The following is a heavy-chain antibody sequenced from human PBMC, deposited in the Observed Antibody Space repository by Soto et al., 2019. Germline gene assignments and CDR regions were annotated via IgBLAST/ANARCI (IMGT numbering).Heavy chain of an antibody. Sequence: SETLSLTCVVSGNSISTTNWWSWARQSPGKGLEWIGEIYHSGSTNYNPSLKSRVTISVDKSKNQFSLKLSSVTAADTAVYYCARDVGYHYDGSPSGQFDFWGQGTLVTVSS. D-gene: IGHD3-22*01. CDR3: ARDVGYHYDGSPSGQFDF. CDR2: IYHSGST. CDR1: GNSISTTNW. J-gene: IGHJ4*02. V-gene: IGHV4-4*02.